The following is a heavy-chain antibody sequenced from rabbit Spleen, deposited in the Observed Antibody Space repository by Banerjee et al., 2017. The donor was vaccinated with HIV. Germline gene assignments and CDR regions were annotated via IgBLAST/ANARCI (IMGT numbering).Heavy chain of an antibody. Sequence: QSLEESGGDLVKPGASLTLTCTASGVSFSISSYMCWVRQAPGKGLEWIACIDAGSSGFTYFATWAEGRFTISKTSSTTVTLQMTSLTAADTATYFCARNDNGDGHGSFKLWGPGTLVTVS. D-gene: IGHD2-1*01. V-gene: IGHV1S40*01. J-gene: IGHJ4*01. CDR3: ARNDNGDGHGSFKL. CDR1: GVSFSISSY. CDR2: IDAGSSGFT.